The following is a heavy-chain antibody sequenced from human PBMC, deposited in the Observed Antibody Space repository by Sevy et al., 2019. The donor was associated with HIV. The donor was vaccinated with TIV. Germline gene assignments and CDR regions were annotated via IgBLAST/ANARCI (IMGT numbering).Heavy chain of an antibody. D-gene: IGHD2-15*01. J-gene: IGHJ6*02. CDR3: ARVLGYCSGGSCSSVKSYYYYGMDV. V-gene: IGHV3-30-3*01. CDR1: GFTFSSYA. CDR2: ISYDGSNK. Sequence: GGSLRLSCAASGFTFSSYAMHWVRQAPGKGLEWVAGISYDGSNKYYADSVKGRFTISRDNSKNTLYLEMNSLRAEDTAVYYCARVLGYCSGGSCSSVKSYYYYGMDVWGQGTTVTVSS.